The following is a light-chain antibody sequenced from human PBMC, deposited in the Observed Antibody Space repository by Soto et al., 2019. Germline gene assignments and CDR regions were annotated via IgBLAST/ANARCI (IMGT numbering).Light chain of an antibody. V-gene: IGKV1-17*01. CDR3: QQYNSYSWT. J-gene: IGKJ1*01. Sequence: IQLTQSPSSLSTSVGDRGTITWRASQGIRNDLGWYQQKPGKAPKRLIYAASSLQSGVPSRFRGSGSGTEFTLTISSLQPDDFETYYCQQYNSYSWTFGQGTKVDIK. CDR1: QGIRND. CDR2: AAS.